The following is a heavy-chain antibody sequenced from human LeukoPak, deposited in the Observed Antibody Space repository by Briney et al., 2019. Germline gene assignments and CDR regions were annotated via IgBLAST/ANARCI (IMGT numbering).Heavy chain of an antibody. Sequence: PGGSLRLSCAASGFTFSSYWMYWVRQAPGKGLVWVSHINGDGSTTSYADSVKGRFTISRDNAKNTVYLQMNSLRAEDTAVYYCAKGGSSSPRSTFDYWGQGTLLTVSS. CDR2: INGDGSTT. V-gene: IGHV3-74*01. CDR3: AKGGSSSPRSTFDY. CDR1: GFTFSSYW. D-gene: IGHD6-13*01. J-gene: IGHJ4*02.